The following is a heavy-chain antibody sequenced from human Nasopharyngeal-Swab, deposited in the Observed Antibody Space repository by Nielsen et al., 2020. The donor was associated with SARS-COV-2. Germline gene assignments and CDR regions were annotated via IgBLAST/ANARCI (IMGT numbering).Heavy chain of an antibody. CDR2: IIPIFGTA. CDR3: AREGWETSGDSSGLFDY. CDR1: GGTFSSYA. Sequence: SVKVSCKASGGTFSSYAISWVRQAPGQRLEWMGGIIPIFGTANYAQKFQGRVTITADESTSTAYMELSSLRSEDTAVYYCAREGWETSGDSSGLFDYWGQGTLVTVSS. J-gene: IGHJ4*02. D-gene: IGHD3-22*01. V-gene: IGHV1-69*13.